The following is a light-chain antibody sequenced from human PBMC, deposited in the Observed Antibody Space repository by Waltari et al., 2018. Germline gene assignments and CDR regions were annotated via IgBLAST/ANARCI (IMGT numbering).Light chain of an antibody. CDR2: DAS. CDR1: QDISNY. CDR3: QQYDNLPRT. Sequence: DIQMTQSPSSLSASVGDRVTITRQASQDISNYLNWYQQKPGKAPKLLIYDASNLETGVPSRFSGSGSGTDFTFTISSLQPEDIATYYCQQYDNLPRTFGPGTKVDIK. V-gene: IGKV1-33*01. J-gene: IGKJ3*01.